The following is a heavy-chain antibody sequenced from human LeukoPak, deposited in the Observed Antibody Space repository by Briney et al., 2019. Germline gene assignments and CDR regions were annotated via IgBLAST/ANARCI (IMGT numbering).Heavy chain of an antibody. J-gene: IGHJ4*02. V-gene: IGHV1-69*04. D-gene: IGHD5-12*01. CDR2: IIPILGIA. CDR3: ARELDSGYDHYFDY. Sequence: SVKVSCKASGGTFSSYAISWVRQAPGQGLEWMGRIIPILGIANYAQKFQGRVTITADKSTSTAYMELSSLRSEDTAVYYCARELDSGYDHYFDYWGQGTLVTVSS. CDR1: GGTFSSYA.